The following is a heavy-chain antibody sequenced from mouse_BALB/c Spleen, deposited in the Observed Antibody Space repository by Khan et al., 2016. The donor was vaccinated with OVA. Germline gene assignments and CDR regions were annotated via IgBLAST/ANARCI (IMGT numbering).Heavy chain of an antibody. D-gene: IGHD1-2*01. Sequence: QLQESGPGLVKPSQSLSLTCTVTGYSITSGYGWNWIRQFPGNKLEWMGYISYSGSTNYNPSLKSRIPITRETSKNQFFLQLNSVTTEDTATYYCARTARIKYWGQGTTLTVSS. CDR1: GYSITSGYG. CDR3: ARTARIKY. V-gene: IGHV3-1*02. CDR2: ISYSGST. J-gene: IGHJ2*01.